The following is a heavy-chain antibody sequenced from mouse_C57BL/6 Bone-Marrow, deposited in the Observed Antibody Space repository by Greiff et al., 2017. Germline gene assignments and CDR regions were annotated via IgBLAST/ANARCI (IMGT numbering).Heavy chain of an antibody. Sequence: VQLQQSGAELMKPGASVKLSCKATGYTFTGYWIEWVKQRPGHGLEWIGEILPGSGSTNYNEKFKGKATFAADTSSNTAYMQLSSLTTEDSAIYDCAGGNYCGGWYFDVWGTGTTVTVSS. V-gene: IGHV1-9*01. CDR1: GYTFTGYW. D-gene: IGHD1-2*01. CDR2: ILPGSGST. J-gene: IGHJ1*03. CDR3: AGGNYCGGWYFDV.